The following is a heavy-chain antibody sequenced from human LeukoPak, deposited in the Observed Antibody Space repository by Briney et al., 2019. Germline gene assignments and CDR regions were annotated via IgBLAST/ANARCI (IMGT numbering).Heavy chain of an antibody. J-gene: IGHJ3*02. V-gene: IGHV4-59*01. CDR3: ARDWSGKNAFDI. CDR1: GGSINNFY. CDR2: IYYSGST. D-gene: IGHD3-10*01. Sequence: SETLSLTCTVSGGSINNFYRTWIRQPPGKGLEWIGYIYYSGSTNYNPSLKSRVTISVDTSKNQFSLKLSSVTAADTAVYYCARDWSGKNAFDIWGQGTMVTVSS.